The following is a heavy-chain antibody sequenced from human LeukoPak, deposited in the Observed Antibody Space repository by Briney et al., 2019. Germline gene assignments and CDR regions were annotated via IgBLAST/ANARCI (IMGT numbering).Heavy chain of an antibody. V-gene: IGHV1-8*03. D-gene: IGHD3-16*01. J-gene: IGHJ6*03. CDR1: GYSFTNYD. Sequence: ASVTVSCKASGYSFTNYDINWVRQASGQGLEWVGWVNPHNGNTGYAQKFQGRVTITRNTSTSTAYMELSSLRSGDTAVYYCAREGGLRGKDYYYYYMDVWGTGTTVTVSS. CDR3: AREGGLRGKDYYYYYMDV. CDR2: VNPHNGNT.